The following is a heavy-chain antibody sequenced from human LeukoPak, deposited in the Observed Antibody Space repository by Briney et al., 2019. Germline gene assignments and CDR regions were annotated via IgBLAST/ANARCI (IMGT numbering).Heavy chain of an antibody. D-gene: IGHD1-1*01. CDR1: GYTFTSYG. CDR2: IGAYNGNT. J-gene: IGHJ5*02. Sequence: ASVKVSCKASGYTFTSYGISWVRQAPGQGLEWMGWIGAYNGNTNYAQKLQGRVTMTTDTSTSTAYMELRSLRSDDTAVYSCARAPGLENWFDPWGQGTLVTVSS. CDR3: ARAPGLENWFDP. V-gene: IGHV1-18*01.